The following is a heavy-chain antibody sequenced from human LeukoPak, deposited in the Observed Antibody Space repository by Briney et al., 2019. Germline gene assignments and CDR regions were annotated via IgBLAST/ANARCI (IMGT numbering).Heavy chain of an antibody. CDR3: ARGDNYYDSSGYDY. CDR2: INHSGST. V-gene: IGHV4-34*01. Sequence: SETLSLTCAVCGGSFSGYYWSWIRQPPGKGLEWIGEINHSGSTNYNPSLKSRVTISVDTSKNQFSLKLSSVTAADTAVYYCARGDNYYDSSGYDYWGQGTLVTVSS. CDR1: GGSFSGYY. J-gene: IGHJ4*02. D-gene: IGHD3-22*01.